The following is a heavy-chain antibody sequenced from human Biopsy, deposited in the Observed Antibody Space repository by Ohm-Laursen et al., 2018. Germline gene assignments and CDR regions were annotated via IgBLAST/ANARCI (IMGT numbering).Heavy chain of an antibody. J-gene: IGHJ2*01. CDR3: ARDRGYYSDRTVPGYFDL. V-gene: IGHV4-59*01. CDR2: VYYTGST. CDR1: GDSISSYY. D-gene: IGHD3-22*01. Sequence: SDTLSLTCTVSGDSISSYYWSWIRQPPGKGLQWIGYVYYTGSTDYNLSLQSRVTISVGTSKNHFSLRLRSVTPADTAIYYCARDRGYYSDRTVPGYFDLWGRGTLVTVSS.